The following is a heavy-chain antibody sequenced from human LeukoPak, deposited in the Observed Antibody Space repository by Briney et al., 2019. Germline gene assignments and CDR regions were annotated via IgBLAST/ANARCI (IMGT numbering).Heavy chain of an antibody. Sequence: PGGSLRLSCAASGFTFSSYAMSWVRQAPGKGLEWVSAISDSGGSTYYADSVKGRFTISRDNSKNTLYLQMNSLRAEDTAVYYRAKDGHLTMIVVVITFLWLDYWGQGTLVTVSS. J-gene: IGHJ4*02. CDR3: AKDGHLTMIVVVITFLWLDY. V-gene: IGHV3-23*01. CDR1: GFTFSSYA. D-gene: IGHD3-22*01. CDR2: ISDSGGST.